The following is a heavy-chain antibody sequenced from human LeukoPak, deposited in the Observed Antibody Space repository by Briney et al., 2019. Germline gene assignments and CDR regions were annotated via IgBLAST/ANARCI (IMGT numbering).Heavy chain of an antibody. CDR3: ARDFSPRTKYYYMDV. Sequence: KPSETLSLTCTVSGGSISTYHWSWIRQPPGKGLEWIGYIYSSGSTNYNPSLKSRVTISVDTSKNQFSLKLSSVTAADTAVYYCARDFSPRTKYYYMDVWGKGTTVTVSS. CDR2: IYSSGST. D-gene: IGHD2-8*01. V-gene: IGHV4-59*01. J-gene: IGHJ6*03. CDR1: GGSISTYH.